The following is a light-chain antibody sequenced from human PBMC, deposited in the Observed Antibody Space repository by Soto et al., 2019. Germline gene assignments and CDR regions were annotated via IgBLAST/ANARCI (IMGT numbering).Light chain of an antibody. CDR2: GAS. Sequence: ELVLTQSPGTLSLSPGERATLSCRASQSVSSRFLAWYQQKPGKAPRLLIYGASSRTTGIPDRLSGRGSWTGFTLTNSGLEPEDFAVYFGQQYGSSPRSFDQGTKLESK. V-gene: IGKV3-20*01. CDR1: QSVSSRF. CDR3: QQYGSSPRS. J-gene: IGKJ2*01.